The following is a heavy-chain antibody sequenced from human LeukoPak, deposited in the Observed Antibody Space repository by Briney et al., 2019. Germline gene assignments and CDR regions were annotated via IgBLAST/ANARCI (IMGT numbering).Heavy chain of an antibody. J-gene: IGHJ4*02. Sequence: GGSLRLSCAASGFTSSSYAMSWVRQAPGKGLEWISAISGSGGSTYYADSVKGRFTISRDNSKNTLDLQMNSLRAEDTAVYYCAKGVTGVAGRHYFDYWGQGTLVTVSS. CDR1: GFTSSSYA. V-gene: IGHV3-23*01. CDR2: ISGSGGST. D-gene: IGHD6-19*01. CDR3: AKGVTGVAGRHYFDY.